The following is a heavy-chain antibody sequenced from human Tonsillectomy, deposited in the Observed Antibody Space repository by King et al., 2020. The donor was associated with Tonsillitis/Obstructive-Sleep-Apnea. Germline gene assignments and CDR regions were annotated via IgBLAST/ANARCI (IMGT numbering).Heavy chain of an antibody. CDR1: GYTFTSYD. D-gene: IGHD3-22*01. CDR3: ARDYYDSSGNYHGYFQH. J-gene: IGHJ1*01. V-gene: IGHV1-18*01. Sequence: VQLVESGAEVKKPGASVKVSCKASGYTFTSYDITWVRQALGQGLEWMGWSRPNNGDTNYAQKLQGRVTMTSDTSTNTAYMELRSLRSDDTAVYYCARDYYDSSGNYHGYFQHWGQGTLVTVSS. CDR2: SRPNNGDT.